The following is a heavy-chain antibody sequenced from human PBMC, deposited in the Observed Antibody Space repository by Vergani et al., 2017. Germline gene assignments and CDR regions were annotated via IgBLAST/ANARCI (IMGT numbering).Heavy chain of an antibody. J-gene: IGHJ6*03. D-gene: IGHD2-2*01. V-gene: IGHV3-73*01. CDR1: GFTFSGSA. CDR3: TRQCSSTSCSYYYYYMDV. Sequence: VQLMESGGGVVQPGKSLRLSCAASGFTFSGSAMHWVRQASGKGLEWVGRIRSKANSYATAYAASVKGRFTISRDDSKNTAYLQMNSLKTEDTAVYYCTRQCSSTSCSYYYYYMDVWGKGTTVTVSS. CDR2: IRSKANSYAT.